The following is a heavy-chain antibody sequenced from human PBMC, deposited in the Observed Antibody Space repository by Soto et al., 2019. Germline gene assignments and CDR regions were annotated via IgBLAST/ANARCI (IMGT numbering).Heavy chain of an antibody. J-gene: IGHJ4*02. V-gene: IGHV5-10-1*01. Sequence: GESLKISCXGSGYSFTSYWISWVRQMPGKGLEWMGRIGPSDSYTNYSPSFQGHVTISADKSISTAYLQWSSLKASDTAMYYCARQSAGGSYFFDYWGQGILVTVSS. CDR1: GYSFTSYW. CDR3: ARQSAGGSYFFDY. D-gene: IGHD1-26*01. CDR2: IGPSDSYT.